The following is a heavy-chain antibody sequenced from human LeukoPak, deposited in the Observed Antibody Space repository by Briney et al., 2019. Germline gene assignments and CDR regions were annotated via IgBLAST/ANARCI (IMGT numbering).Heavy chain of an antibody. D-gene: IGHD3-3*01. Sequence: GASVKVSCKASGGTFSSYAISWVRQAPGQGLEWMGGIIPIFGTANYAQKFQGGVTITADESTSTAYMELSSLRSEDTAVYYCARPLTPYDFNNYFDYWGQGTLVTVSS. CDR1: GGTFSSYA. CDR2: IIPIFGTA. V-gene: IGHV1-69*13. CDR3: ARPLTPYDFNNYFDY. J-gene: IGHJ4*02.